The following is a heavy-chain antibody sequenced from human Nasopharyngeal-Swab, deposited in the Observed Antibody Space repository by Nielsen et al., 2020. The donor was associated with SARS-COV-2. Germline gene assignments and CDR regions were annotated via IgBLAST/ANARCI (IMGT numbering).Heavy chain of an antibody. V-gene: IGHV3-48*01. D-gene: IGHD5-24*01. Sequence: GGSLRLSCAASGFTFSSYDMPWVRQAPGKGLEWVSHITSSSSAIYYADSVKGRFTMSRDNARNSLYLQMNSLTAEDTAVYYCARVLDGYNGFDYWGQGTLVTVSS. CDR1: GFTFSSYD. J-gene: IGHJ4*02. CDR3: ARVLDGYNGFDY. CDR2: ITSSSSAI.